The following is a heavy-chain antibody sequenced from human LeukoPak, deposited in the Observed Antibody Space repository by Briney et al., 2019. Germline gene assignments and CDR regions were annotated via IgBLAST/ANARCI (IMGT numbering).Heavy chain of an antibody. CDR1: GFTFSSYA. D-gene: IGHD2-21*01. J-gene: IGHJ6*03. Sequence: GGSLRLSCAASGFTFSSYAMSWVRQAPGKGLEWVSAISGSGGSTYYADSVKGRFTISRDNAKNSLYLQMNSLRAEDTAVYYRAREVVIAILGYYMDVWGKGTTVTVSS. V-gene: IGHV3-23*01. CDR2: ISGSGGST. CDR3: AREVVIAILGYYMDV.